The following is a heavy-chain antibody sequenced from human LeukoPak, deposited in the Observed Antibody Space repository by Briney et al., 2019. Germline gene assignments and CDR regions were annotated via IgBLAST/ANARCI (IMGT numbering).Heavy chain of an antibody. CDR2: ISTSSSYI. CDR1: GFTFSSYS. V-gene: IGHV3-21*01. Sequence: SGGSLRLSCAASGFTFSSYSMNWVRQAPGKGLERVSFISTSSSYIHNADSVKGRFTISRDNAENSLYLQMNSLRAEDTAVYYCARAAIAAARIYYYMDVWGKGTTVTVSS. J-gene: IGHJ6*03. CDR3: ARAAIAAARIYYYMDV. D-gene: IGHD6-13*01.